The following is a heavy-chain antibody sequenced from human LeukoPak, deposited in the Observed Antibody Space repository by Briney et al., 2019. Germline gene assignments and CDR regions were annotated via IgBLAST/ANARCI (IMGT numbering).Heavy chain of an antibody. CDR2: INPSGGST. V-gene: IGHV1-46*01. Sequence: ASVTVSCKASGYTFTSYYMHWVRQAPGQGLEWMGIINPSGGSTSYAQKFQGRVTMTRDTSTSTVYMELSSLSSEDTAVYYCARRIGVYDSSGPVRNYFDYWGQGTLVTVSS. J-gene: IGHJ4*02. D-gene: IGHD3-22*01. CDR1: GYTFTSYY. CDR3: ARRIGVYDSSGPVRNYFDY.